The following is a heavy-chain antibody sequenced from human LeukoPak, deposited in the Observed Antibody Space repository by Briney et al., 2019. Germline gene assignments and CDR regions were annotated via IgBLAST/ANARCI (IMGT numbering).Heavy chain of an antibody. CDR3: AKGPNWNYRLTAGYYFDY. CDR1: GFTFSSYG. D-gene: IGHD1-7*01. CDR2: ISYDGSNK. J-gene: IGHJ4*02. V-gene: IGHV3-30*18. Sequence: PGRSLRLSCAASGFTFSSYGMHWVRQAPGKGLEWVAVISYDGSNKYYADSVKGRFTISRDNSKNTLYLQMNSLRAEDTAVYYCAKGPNWNYRLTAGYYFDYWGQGTLVTVSS.